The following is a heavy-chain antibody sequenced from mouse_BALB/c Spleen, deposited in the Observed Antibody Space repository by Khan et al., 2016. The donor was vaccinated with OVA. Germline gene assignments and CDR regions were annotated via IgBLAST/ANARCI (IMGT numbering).Heavy chain of an antibody. CDR1: GISITTGNYR. Sequence: EVQLQESGPGLVKPSQTVSLTWTVTGISITTGNYRWSWIRQFPENKLEWIGNIYYSGTITYNPSLTSRTTITRDTSKSQFFLEMNSLTAEDTATYFCARDYGSLYWYFDVWGAGTTVTVSS. J-gene: IGHJ1*01. D-gene: IGHD1-1*01. CDR3: ARDYGSLYWYFDV. V-gene: IGHV3-5*02. CDR2: IYYSGTI.